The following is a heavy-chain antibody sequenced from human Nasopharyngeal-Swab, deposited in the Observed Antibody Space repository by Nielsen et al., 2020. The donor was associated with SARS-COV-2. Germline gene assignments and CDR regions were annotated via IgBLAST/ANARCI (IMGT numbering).Heavy chain of an antibody. Sequence: GESLKISCAASGFTFDDYAMHWVRQAPGKGLVWVSRINSDGSSTNYADSVKGRFTISRDNAKNTLYLQMNSLRAEDTAVYYCARDWESSVFDYWGQGALVTVSS. CDR3: ARDWESSVFDY. CDR2: INSDGSST. J-gene: IGHJ4*02. D-gene: IGHD3-16*01. V-gene: IGHV3-74*01. CDR1: GFTFDDYA.